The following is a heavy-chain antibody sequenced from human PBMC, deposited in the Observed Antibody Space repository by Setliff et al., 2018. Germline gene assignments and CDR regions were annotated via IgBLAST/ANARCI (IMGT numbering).Heavy chain of an antibody. Sequence: PSETLSLTCSVSGGSISSGSYYWGWIRQSPGKGLEWIGSMYYSGSTYYNPSLKGRVTLSVDTTKNQFSLKLTSMTAADMAVYFCARHLLVQGTYHFDYWGQGSPVTVS. CDR1: GGSISSGSYY. J-gene: IGHJ4*02. CDR2: MYYSGST. CDR3: ARHLLVQGTYHFDY. D-gene: IGHD3-10*01. V-gene: IGHV4-39*01.